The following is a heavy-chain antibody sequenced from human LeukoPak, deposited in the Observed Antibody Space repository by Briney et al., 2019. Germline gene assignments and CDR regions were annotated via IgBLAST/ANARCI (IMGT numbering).Heavy chain of an antibody. CDR3: ARSYSGKRDYFDY. J-gene: IGHJ4*02. CDR2: IYPGDSDT. D-gene: IGHD1-26*01. V-gene: IGHV5-51*01. Sequence: KVSCKGSGYSFTSYWIGWVRQMPGKGLEWMGIIYPGDSDTRYSPSFQGQVTIPADKSISTAYLQWSSLKASDTAMYYCARSYSGKRDYFDYWGQGTLVTVSS. CDR1: GYSFTSYW.